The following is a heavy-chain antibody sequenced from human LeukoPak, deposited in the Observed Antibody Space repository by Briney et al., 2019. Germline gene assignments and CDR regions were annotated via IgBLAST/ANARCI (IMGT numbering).Heavy chain of an antibody. Sequence: PSETLSLTCAVSGGSISSGGYSWRWIRQPPGKGLEWIGYIYHSGSTYHNPSLKSRVTISVDRSKNQFSLKLSSVTAADTAVYYCARQDTAMAIDYWGQGTLVTVSS. CDR3: ARQDTAMAIDY. CDR1: GGSISSGGYS. J-gene: IGHJ4*02. V-gene: IGHV4-30-2*01. CDR2: IYHSGST. D-gene: IGHD5-18*01.